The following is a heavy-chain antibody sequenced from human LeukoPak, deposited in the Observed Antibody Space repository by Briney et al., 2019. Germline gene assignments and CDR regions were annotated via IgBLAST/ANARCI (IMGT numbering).Heavy chain of an antibody. CDR1: GYTFTNYA. Sequence: ASVKVSCKASGYTFTNYAMHWVRQAPGQRPEWMGWINAGNGNTKYSQKFQGRVTITRDTSASTAYMELSSLRSEDTAVYYCARPSRWLQYLYFDYWGQGTLVTVSS. D-gene: IGHD5-24*01. CDR2: INAGNGNT. V-gene: IGHV1-3*01. CDR3: ARPSRWLQYLYFDY. J-gene: IGHJ4*02.